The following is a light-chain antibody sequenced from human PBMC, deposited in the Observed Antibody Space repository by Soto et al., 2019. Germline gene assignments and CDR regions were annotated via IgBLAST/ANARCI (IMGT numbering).Light chain of an antibody. CDR3: CSYAGSSTWV. CDR2: GVS. Sequence: QSALTQPASVSGSPGQSITISCSGTSSDVGSYNFVSWYQQHPGKAPKLMIYGVSKRPSGISNRFSGSKSGNTASLTISGLQAEDAADYYCCSYAGSSTWVFGGGTQLTV. CDR1: SSDVGSYNF. J-gene: IGLJ3*02. V-gene: IGLV2-23*02.